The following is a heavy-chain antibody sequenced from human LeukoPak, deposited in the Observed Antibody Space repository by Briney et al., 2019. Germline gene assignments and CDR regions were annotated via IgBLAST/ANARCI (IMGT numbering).Heavy chain of an antibody. Sequence: SETLSLICTVSGGSISSYYWSWIRQPAGKGLEWIGRIYTSGSTNYNPSLKSRVTMSVDTSKNQFSLKLSSVTAADTAVYYCARELKPGMPAPYNWFDPWGQGTLVTVSS. CDR3: ARELKPGMPAPYNWFDP. V-gene: IGHV4-4*07. J-gene: IGHJ5*02. CDR2: IYTSGST. CDR1: GGSISSYY. D-gene: IGHD2-2*01.